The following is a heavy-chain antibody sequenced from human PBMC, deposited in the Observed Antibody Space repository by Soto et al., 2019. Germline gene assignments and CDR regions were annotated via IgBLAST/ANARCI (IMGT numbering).Heavy chain of an antibody. CDR1: GLTFSSYS. D-gene: IGHD3-10*01. J-gene: IGHJ5*02. Sequence: EVQLVESGGGLVQPGGSLRLSCAASGLTFSSYSMNWVRQAPGKGLEWVSYISSSSSTIYYADSVKGRFTISRDNAKNSLYLQMNSLRDEDTAVYYGARGMPDVLPKNWFDPWGQGTLVTVSS. CDR2: ISSSSSTI. CDR3: ARGMPDVLPKNWFDP. V-gene: IGHV3-48*02.